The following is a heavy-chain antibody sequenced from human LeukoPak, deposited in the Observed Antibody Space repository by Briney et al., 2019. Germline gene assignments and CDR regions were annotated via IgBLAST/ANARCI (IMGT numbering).Heavy chain of an antibody. Sequence: GGSLRLSCAASGFTFSSYSMNWVRQAPGKGLEWVSSISSSSNYIYYADSVKGRFTISRDNAKNSLYLQMNSLRAEDTAVYYCAKRPRGNYLDPFDYWGQGTLVTVSS. V-gene: IGHV3-21*04. J-gene: IGHJ4*02. CDR3: AKRPRGNYLDPFDY. CDR1: GFTFSSYS. D-gene: IGHD3-10*01. CDR2: ISSSSNYI.